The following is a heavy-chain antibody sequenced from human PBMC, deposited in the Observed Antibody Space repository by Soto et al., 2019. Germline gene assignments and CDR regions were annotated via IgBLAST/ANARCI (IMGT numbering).Heavy chain of an antibody. Sequence: GGSLRLSCAASGFTFSSYAMHWVRQAPGKGLEWVAVISYDGSNKYYADSVKGRFTISRDNSKNTLYLQMNSLRAEDTAVYYCAREGVGAPPDAFDIWGQGTMVTVSS. V-gene: IGHV3-30-3*01. CDR3: AREGVGAPPDAFDI. CDR1: GFTFSSYA. D-gene: IGHD1-26*01. J-gene: IGHJ3*02. CDR2: ISYDGSNK.